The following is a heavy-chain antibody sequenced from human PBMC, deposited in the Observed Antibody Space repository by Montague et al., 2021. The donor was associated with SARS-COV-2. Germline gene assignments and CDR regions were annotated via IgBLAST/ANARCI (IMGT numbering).Heavy chain of an antibody. J-gene: IGHJ6*02. CDR1: GFTFSSYS. CDR3: AGDLGAANWGVYYGMDV. Sequence: SLRLSCAASGFTFSSYSMNWVRQAPGKGLEWVSSISSSSYIYYADSVKGRFTISSDNAKNSLYLQMNSLRAEDTAVYYCAGDLGAANWGVYYGMDVWGQGTTVTVSS. D-gene: IGHD1-26*01. V-gene: IGHV3-21*01. CDR2: ISSSSYI.